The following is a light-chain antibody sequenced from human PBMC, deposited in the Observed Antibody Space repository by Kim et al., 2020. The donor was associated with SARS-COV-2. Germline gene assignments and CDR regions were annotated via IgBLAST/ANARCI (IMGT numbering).Light chain of an antibody. V-gene: IGKV1-33*01. Sequence: DIQVTQSPSSLSASVGDRVTISGQASQDISNFLNWYQQKSGEAPRLLIFDGSRLESGVPSRFSGSGSGTHFSFTITNLQPEDIATYYCQHYAEAVYGFGQGTKVDIK. CDR2: DGS. CDR1: QDISNF. CDR3: QHYAEAVYG. J-gene: IGKJ2*03.